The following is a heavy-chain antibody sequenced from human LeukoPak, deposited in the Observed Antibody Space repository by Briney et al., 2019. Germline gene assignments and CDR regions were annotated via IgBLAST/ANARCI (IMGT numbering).Heavy chain of an antibody. V-gene: IGHV3-48*03. CDR2: ISSSGSSI. CDR3: ARVRGRSTWYGGGLDC. D-gene: IGHD2-15*01. CDR1: GFTFSNYE. Sequence: GGSLRLSCAASGFTFSNYEMNWVRQAPGKGLEWVSYISSSGSSIYYADSVKGRFTISRDNAKNSLDLQMNSLRVEDTAIYYCARVRGRSTWYGGGLDCWGQGTLVTVSS. J-gene: IGHJ4*02.